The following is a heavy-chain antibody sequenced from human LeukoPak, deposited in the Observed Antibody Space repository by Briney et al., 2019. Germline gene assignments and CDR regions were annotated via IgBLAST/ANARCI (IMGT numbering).Heavy chain of an antibody. V-gene: IGHV4-34*01. Sequence: SETLSLTCAVYGGSFSGYYWSWIRQPPGKGLEWIGEINHSGSTNYNPSLKSRVTISVDTSKNQFSLKLSSVTAADTAVYYCARAADGVVVPAAIRHPTLSGWFDPWGQGTLVTVSS. CDR1: GGSFSGYY. J-gene: IGHJ5*02. D-gene: IGHD2-2*01. CDR2: INHSGST. CDR3: ARAADGVVVPAAIRHPTLSGWFDP.